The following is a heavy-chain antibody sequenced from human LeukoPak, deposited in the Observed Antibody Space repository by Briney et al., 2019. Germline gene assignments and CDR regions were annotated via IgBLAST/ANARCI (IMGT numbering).Heavy chain of an antibody. D-gene: IGHD5-12*01. J-gene: IGHJ4*02. V-gene: IGHV4-59*08. CDR2: IYYSGST. CDR1: GGSISSYY. Sequence: SETLSLTCAVSGGSISSYYWSWIRQPPGKGLEWIGYIYYSGSTNYNPSLKSRVTISVDTSKNQFSLKLSSVTAADTAVYYCARLSRGYSGYAPYRADYWGQGTLVTVSS. CDR3: ARLSRGYSGYAPYRADY.